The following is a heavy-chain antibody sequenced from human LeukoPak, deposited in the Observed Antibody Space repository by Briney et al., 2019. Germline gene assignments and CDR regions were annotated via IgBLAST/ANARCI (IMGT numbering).Heavy chain of an antibody. CDR2: ISGSGGGT. D-gene: IGHD6-19*01. J-gene: IGHJ6*02. V-gene: IGHV3-23*01. CDR3: AKTVAAVYYYGMDV. CDR1: GFTFSNYA. Sequence: GGSLRLSCAASGFTFSNYAMSWVRQAPGKGLEWVSGISGSGGGTYYADSVKGRFTISRDNSKNTLYLQMNSLRGEDTAVYYCAKTVAAVYYYGMDVWGQGTTVTVSS.